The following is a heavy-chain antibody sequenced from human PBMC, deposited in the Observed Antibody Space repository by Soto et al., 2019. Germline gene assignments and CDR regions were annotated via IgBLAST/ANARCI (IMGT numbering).Heavy chain of an antibody. CDR2: LIPMFDIA. CDR3: ARSLGRHPSETPRGHSLGAGSLFPFDH. Sequence: GASVKVSCKASGGTFTSYTVYWVRQAPGQGLEWVGGLIPMFDIANYAEGFRRRVMITADEATNTASMELSSLTSADTAVYFCARSLGRHPSETPRGHSLGAGSLFPFDHGREGTLVTVSS. D-gene: IGHD2-15*01. V-gene: IGHV1-69*13. CDR1: GGTFTSYT. J-gene: IGHJ4*02.